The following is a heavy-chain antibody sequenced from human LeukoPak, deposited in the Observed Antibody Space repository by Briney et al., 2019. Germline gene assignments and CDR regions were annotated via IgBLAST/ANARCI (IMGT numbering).Heavy chain of an antibody. CDR3: AREGYGGGQDFDV. Sequence: ASVWVSCKASGYTFTGYYMHWVRQAPGQGLEWMGWINPNNGGTNYAQKFQGRVTMTRDTSISTAYMDLSRLKSDDTAVYYCAREGYGGGQDFDVWGQGTMVTVSS. V-gene: IGHV1-2*02. CDR2: INPNNGGT. D-gene: IGHD1-26*01. J-gene: IGHJ3*01. CDR1: GYTFTGYY.